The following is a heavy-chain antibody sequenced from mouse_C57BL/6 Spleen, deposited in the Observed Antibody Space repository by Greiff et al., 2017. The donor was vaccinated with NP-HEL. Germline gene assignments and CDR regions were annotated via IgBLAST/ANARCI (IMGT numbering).Heavy chain of an antibody. CDR3: ARAIYDYLYYFDY. CDR1: GYTFTSYW. V-gene: IGHV1-69*01. CDR2: IDPSDSYT. Sequence: VKLQQPGAELVMPGASVKLSCKASGYTFTSYWMHWVKQRPGQGLEWIGEIDPSDSYTNYNQKFKGKSTLTVDKSSSTAYMQLSSLTSEDSAVYYCARAIYDYLYYFDYWGQGTTLTVSS. J-gene: IGHJ2*01. D-gene: IGHD2-4*01.